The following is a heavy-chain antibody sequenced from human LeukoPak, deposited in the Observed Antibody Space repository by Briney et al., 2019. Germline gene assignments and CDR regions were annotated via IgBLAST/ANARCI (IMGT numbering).Heavy chain of an antibody. CDR1: GFTFSSNG. CDR2: IWYDGTDK. Sequence: GRSLRLSCAASGFTFSSNGMPWVRQASGKGLEWVALIWYDGTDKYYADSVKGRFTISRDNSKNTLYLQMNSLRAEDTAVYFCAADSPWFDPWGQGTLVTVSS. J-gene: IGHJ5*02. CDR3: AADSPWFDP. V-gene: IGHV3-33*01.